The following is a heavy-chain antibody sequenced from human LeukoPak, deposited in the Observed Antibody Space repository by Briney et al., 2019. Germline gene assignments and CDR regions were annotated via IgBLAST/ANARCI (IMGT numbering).Heavy chain of an antibody. CDR1: GFTFNTYS. D-gene: IGHD3-9*01. J-gene: IGHJ3*02. V-gene: IGHV3-48*02. CDR3: ARGGVNYDILTGYWGDAFDI. CDR2: ISIRSSST. Sequence: GGSLRLSCAASGFTFNTYSMSWVRQAPGKGLEWISYISIRSSSTYYADSVKGRFTISRDNAKISLYLQMNSLRDEDTAVYYCARGGVNYDILTGYWGDAFDIWGQGTMVTVSS.